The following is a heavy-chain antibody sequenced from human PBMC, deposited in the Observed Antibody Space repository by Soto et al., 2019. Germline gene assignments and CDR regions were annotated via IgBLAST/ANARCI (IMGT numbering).Heavy chain of an antibody. CDR2: ISGSGGST. CDR3: ARGELWFGIDYYYGMDV. J-gene: IGHJ6*02. V-gene: IGHV3-23*01. D-gene: IGHD3-10*01. Sequence: GGSLRLSCAASGFAFSGFAMTWVRQAPGKGLEWVSAISGSGGSTYYADSVKGRFTISRDNSKNTLYLQMNSLRAEDTAVYYCARGELWFGIDYYYGMDVWGQGTTVTVSS. CDR1: GFAFSGFA.